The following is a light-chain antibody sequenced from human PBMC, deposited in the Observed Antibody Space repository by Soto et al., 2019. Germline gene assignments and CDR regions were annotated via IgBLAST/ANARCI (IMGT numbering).Light chain of an antibody. V-gene: IGLV2-23*02. CDR3: CSYAGTTTL. CDR1: SSDVGNYNF. J-gene: IGLJ3*02. CDR2: EVS. Sequence: QSALTQPASVSGSPGQSITISCTGTSSDVGNYNFVSWYQQYPGKAPKLMIYEVSERPSGFSNRFSGSKSGSTASLTISGLQAEDEADYYCCSYAGTTTLFGGGTKLTVL.